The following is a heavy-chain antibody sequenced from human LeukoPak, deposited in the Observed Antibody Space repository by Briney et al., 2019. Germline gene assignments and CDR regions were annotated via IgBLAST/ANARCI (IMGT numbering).Heavy chain of an antibody. CDR1: GFTLSTYW. CDR2: INPDGSGK. Sequence: GGSLRLSCEASGFTLSTYWMNWVRQVPGKGLDWVANINPDGSGKRYVDSVKSRFTIARDNADNSLSLHMNSLRAEDTAVYYCASWGAGGNSWGQGTLVTVSS. J-gene: IGHJ4*02. CDR3: ASWGAGGNS. D-gene: IGHD3-16*01. V-gene: IGHV3-7*01.